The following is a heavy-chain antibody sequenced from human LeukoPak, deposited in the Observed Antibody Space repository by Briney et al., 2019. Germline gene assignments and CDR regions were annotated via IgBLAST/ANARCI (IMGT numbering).Heavy chain of an antibody. D-gene: IGHD4-17*01. CDR3: ARRNDYGDYGDYFDY. J-gene: IGHJ4*02. CDR2: INHSGST. Sequence: SETLSLTCAVYGGSFSGYFWTWIRQPPGKGLEWIGEINHSGSTNYNPSLKSRVTISVDTSKNQFSLRLNSVTAADTAVYYCARRNDYGDYGDYFDYWGQGTLVTVSS. V-gene: IGHV4-34*01. CDR1: GGSFSGYF.